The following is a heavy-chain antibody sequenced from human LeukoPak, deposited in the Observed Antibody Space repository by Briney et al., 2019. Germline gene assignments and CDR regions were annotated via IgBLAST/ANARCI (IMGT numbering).Heavy chain of an antibody. CDR1: GFTFSSYE. D-gene: IGHD3-16*01. J-gene: IGHJ5*02. V-gene: IGHV3-48*03. Sequence: PAGSLRLSCAASGFTFSSYEMNWVRQAPGKGLEWVSYISSSGSTIYYADSVKGRFTISRDNAENSLYLQMNTLRAEDTALYYCARDLVIRGSWSSFDPSGQGTLVTVSS. CDR2: ISSSGSTI. CDR3: ARDLVIRGSWSSFDP.